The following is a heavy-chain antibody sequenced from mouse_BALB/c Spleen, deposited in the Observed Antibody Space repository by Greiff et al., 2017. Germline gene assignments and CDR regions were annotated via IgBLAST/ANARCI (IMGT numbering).Heavy chain of an antibody. CDR3: ARRDYRYEGYFDV. CDR1: GFTFSSYY. J-gene: IGHJ1*01. CDR2: INSNGGST. D-gene: IGHD2-14*01. V-gene: IGHV5-6-2*01. Sequence: DVKLVESGGGLVKLGGSLKLSCAASGFTFSSYYMSWVRQTPEKRLELVAAINSNGGSTYYPDTVKGRFTISRDNAKNTLYLQMSSLKSEDTALYYCARRDYRYEGYFDVWGAGTTVTVSS.